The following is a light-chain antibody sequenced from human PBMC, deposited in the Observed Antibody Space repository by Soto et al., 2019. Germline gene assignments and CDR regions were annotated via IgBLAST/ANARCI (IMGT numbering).Light chain of an antibody. V-gene: IGKV3-20*01. Sequence: IVLTQSPGTLSLSPGERATLSCRASQSVSNNFLAWYRQKPGQAPRLLIYGASFRASGIPDRFSGSGSGTDFTLTISRLEPEDCAVDYCQQYGSSPRTFGQGTKVELK. CDR3: QQYGSSPRT. CDR2: GAS. CDR1: QSVSNNF. J-gene: IGKJ1*01.